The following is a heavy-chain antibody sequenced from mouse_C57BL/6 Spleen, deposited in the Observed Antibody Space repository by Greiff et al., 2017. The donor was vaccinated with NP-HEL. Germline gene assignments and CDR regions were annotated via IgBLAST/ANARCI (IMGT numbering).Heavy chain of an antibody. D-gene: IGHD2-5*01. V-gene: IGHV1-76*01. Sequence: QVQLQQSGAELVRPGASVKLSCKASGYTFTDYYINWVKQRPGQGLEWIARLYPGSGTTYYNEKFKGKATLTAEKSSSTAYMQLSSLTSEDSAVYFCARRENSYYSNYYAMDYWGQGTSVTVSS. J-gene: IGHJ4*01. CDR3: ARRENSYYSNYYAMDY. CDR1: GYTFTDYY. CDR2: LYPGSGTT.